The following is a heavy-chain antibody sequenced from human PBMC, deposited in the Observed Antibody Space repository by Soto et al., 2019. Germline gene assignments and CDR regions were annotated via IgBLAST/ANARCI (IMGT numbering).Heavy chain of an antibody. CDR1: VCSVISASGY. Sequence: PSSSXSLTWTVGVCSVISASGYWSWIRQPPGNGLEWIGYVYYTGSTNKNPSHKSRLTTSVDKSKKNFPLTLTSVTAPDPDMYYCESESDQIYFEYCGQGTLVNVYS. CDR2: VYYTGST. J-gene: IGHJ4*02. V-gene: IGHV4-61*03. CDR3: ESESDQIYFEY.